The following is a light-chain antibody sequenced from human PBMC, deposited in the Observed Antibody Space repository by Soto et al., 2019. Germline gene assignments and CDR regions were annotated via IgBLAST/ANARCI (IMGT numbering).Light chain of an antibody. CDR3: QQYNSSPIT. V-gene: IGKV1-5*01. CDR1: QSISSW. J-gene: IGKJ5*01. CDR2: DAS. Sequence: DIQMTQSPSTLSASVGDRVTITCRASQSISSWLAWYQQKPGKAPKLLIYDASSLESGVPSRFSGSGSGTEFTPTISSLQPDDFATYYCQQYNSSPITFGQGTRLEIK.